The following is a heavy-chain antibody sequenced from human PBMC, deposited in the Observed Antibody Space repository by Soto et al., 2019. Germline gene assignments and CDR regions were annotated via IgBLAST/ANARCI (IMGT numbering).Heavy chain of an antibody. CDR2: ISYDGKKK. CDR1: GFTFGNYG. D-gene: IGHD3-10*01. Sequence: PGGSLRLSCAASGFTFGNYGMHWLRQAPGKGLEWVAVISYDGKKKYYADSVEGRFTVSRDNSKNTLYLQMDSLRAEDSAVYYCAKDEYFYDSGTELRYFDYWGQGTLVTVSS. CDR3: AKDEYFYDSGTELRYFDY. V-gene: IGHV3-30*18. J-gene: IGHJ4*02.